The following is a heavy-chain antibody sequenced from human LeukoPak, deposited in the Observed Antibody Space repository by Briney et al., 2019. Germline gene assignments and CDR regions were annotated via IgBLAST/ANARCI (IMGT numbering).Heavy chain of an antibody. D-gene: IGHD2-2*01. CDR3: ARDTSTWDWFDP. V-gene: IGHV1-69*13. J-gene: IGHJ5*02. CDR1: GGTVISYV. CDR2: IIPIFGTA. Sequence: ASVKVSCKAPGGTVISYVISWVRQAPGQGLEWMGGIIPIFGTANYAQKFQGRVTITADESTSTAYMELSSLRSEDTAVYYCARDTSTWDWFDPWGQGTLVIVSS.